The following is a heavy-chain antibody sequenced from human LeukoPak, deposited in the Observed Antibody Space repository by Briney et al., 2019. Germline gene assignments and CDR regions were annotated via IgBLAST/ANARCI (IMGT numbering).Heavy chain of an antibody. V-gene: IGHV3-23*01. D-gene: IGHD4-11*01. J-gene: IGHJ4*02. Sequence: GGSLRLSCAASGFTFSSYAMSWVRQAPGKGLEWVSAISGSGGSTYYADSVKGRSTISRDNAKNSLYLQMNSLRAEDTAVYYCARATLQYYFDYWGQGTLVTVSS. CDR3: ARATLQYYFDY. CDR1: GFTFSSYA. CDR2: ISGSGGST.